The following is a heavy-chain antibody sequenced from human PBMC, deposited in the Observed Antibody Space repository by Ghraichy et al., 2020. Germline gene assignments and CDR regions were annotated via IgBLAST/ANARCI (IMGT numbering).Heavy chain of an antibody. CDR2: INPYTGDT. V-gene: IGHV1-2*06. CDR3: ATPRGLDYDGSGPSDM. Sequence: ASVKVSCKASGYPFTGYYMHWVRQAPGQGLEWMGRINPYTGDTNYAQKFQGRVNVTRDTSINTAYMELSRLIFDDTAVYFCATPRGLDYDGSGPSDMWGQGKMVTVSS. J-gene: IGHJ3*02. CDR1: GYPFTGYY. D-gene: IGHD3-22*01.